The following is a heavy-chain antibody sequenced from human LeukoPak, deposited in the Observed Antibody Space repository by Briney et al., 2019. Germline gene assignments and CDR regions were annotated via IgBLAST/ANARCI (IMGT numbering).Heavy chain of an antibody. CDR2: ISDSGGST. CDR3: GRYYVMDV. CDR1: GXTFSTYV. V-gene: IGHV3-23*01. Sequence: GGSLRLSCAASGXTFSTYVMNWVRQAPGKGLEWVSTISDSGGSTYYADSVKGRFTISRDNSKSTLYLQMNSLRAEDTAVYYCGRYYVMDVWGQGTSVTVSS. J-gene: IGHJ6*02.